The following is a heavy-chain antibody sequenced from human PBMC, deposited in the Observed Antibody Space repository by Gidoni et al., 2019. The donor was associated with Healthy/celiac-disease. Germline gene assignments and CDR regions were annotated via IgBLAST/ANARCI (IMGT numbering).Heavy chain of an antibody. Sequence: QVQLQESGPGLVKPSQTLSLTCTVSGGSISSGSYYWSWIRQPAGKGLEWIGRIYTSGSTNYNPSLKSRVTISVDTSKNQFSLKLSSVTAADTAVYYCARDFYYGMDVWGQGTTVTVSS. V-gene: IGHV4-61*02. CDR2: IYTSGST. CDR1: GGSISSGSYY. J-gene: IGHJ6*02. CDR3: ARDFYYGMDV.